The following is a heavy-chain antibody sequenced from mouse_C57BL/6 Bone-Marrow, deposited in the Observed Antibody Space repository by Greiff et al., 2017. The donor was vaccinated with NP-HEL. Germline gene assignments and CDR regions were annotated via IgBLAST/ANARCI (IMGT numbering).Heavy chain of an antibody. CDR2: IYPGSGNT. D-gene: IGHD2-3*01. CDR3: ARDGYQGDYFDY. CDR1: GYTFTDYY. J-gene: IGHJ2*01. V-gene: IGHV1-76*01. Sequence: QVHVKQSGAELVRPGASVKLSCKASGYTFTDYYINWVKQRPGQGLEWIARIYPGSGNTYYNEKFKGKATLTAEKSSSTAYMQLSSLTSEDSAVYFCARDGYQGDYFDYWGQGTTLTVSS.